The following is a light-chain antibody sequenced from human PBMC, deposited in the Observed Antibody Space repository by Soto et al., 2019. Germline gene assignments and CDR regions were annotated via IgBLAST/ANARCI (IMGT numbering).Light chain of an antibody. V-gene: IGLV1-44*01. CDR2: SNS. CDR1: SSNIGSNP. CDR3: AAWDNSLNVWV. J-gene: IGLJ3*02. Sequence: QYVLTQSTSASGTPGQRVTISCSGSSSNIGSNPVTWYQQFPGTAPKLLMYSNSQRPSGVPVRFSGSKSGTSASLAISGLQSEDEADYYCAAWDNSLNVWVFGGGTKLTVL.